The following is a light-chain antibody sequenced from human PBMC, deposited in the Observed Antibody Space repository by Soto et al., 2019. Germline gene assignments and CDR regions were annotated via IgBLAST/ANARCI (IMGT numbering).Light chain of an antibody. CDR1: QSVRSTY. CDR2: GAS. V-gene: IGKV3-20*01. J-gene: IGKJ4*01. CDR3: QQYGSSPFT. Sequence: EVVLTQSPGTVSLSPGERASLSCRASQSVRSTYLAWYQQKPGQAPRLLIYGASSRATGIPDRFSGSGSGTDFTLAISRLEPEDFAVYYGQQYGSSPFTFGGGTKVEIK.